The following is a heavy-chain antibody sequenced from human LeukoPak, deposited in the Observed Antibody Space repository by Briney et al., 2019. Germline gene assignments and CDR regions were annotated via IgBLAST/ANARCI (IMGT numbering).Heavy chain of an antibody. J-gene: IGHJ4*02. V-gene: IGHV1-3*01. CDR3: AREDVYGDYGGDY. CDR1: GYTFTSYA. Sequence: PGASVKVSCKASGYTFTSYAMHWVRQAPGQRLEWMGWINAGNGNTKYSQKFQGRVTITRDTSASTAYMELSSLRSEDTAVYYCAREDVYGDYGGDYWGQGTLVTVSS. CDR2: INAGNGNT. D-gene: IGHD4-17*01.